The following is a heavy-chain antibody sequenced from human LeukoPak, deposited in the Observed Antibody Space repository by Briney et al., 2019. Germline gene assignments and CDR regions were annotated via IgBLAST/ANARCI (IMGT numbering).Heavy chain of an antibody. J-gene: IGHJ3*02. V-gene: IGHV4-34*01. CDR2: INHSGST. D-gene: IGHD2-2*01. CDR3: ATPYCSGISCLDVFNM. CDR1: GGSFSGYY. Sequence: SETLSLTCAVYGGSFSGYYWSWIRQPPGKGLEWIGEINHSGSTNYNPSLKSRVTISVDTSKNQFSLKLSSVTAADTAVYYCATPYCSGISCLDVFNMWGQGTRVTLSS.